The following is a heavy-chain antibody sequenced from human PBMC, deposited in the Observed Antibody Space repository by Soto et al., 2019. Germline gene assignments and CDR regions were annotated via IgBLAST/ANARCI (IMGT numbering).Heavy chain of an antibody. V-gene: IGHV3-30-3*01. CDR2: ISYDGSNK. CDR1: GFTFSSYA. D-gene: IGHD1-26*01. CDR3: ARDMWELLQGTRSFDY. Sequence: QVQLVESGGGVVQPGRSLRLSCAASGFTFSSYAMHWVRQAPGKGLEWVAVISYDGSNKYYADSVKGRFTISRDNSKNTLYLQMNSLRAEDTAVYYCARDMWELLQGTRSFDYWGQGTLVTVSS. J-gene: IGHJ4*02.